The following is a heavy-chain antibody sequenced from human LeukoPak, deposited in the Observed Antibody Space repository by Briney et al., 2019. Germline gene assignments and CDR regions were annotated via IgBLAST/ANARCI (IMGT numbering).Heavy chain of an antibody. CDR3: ARDDHSSGWYGDFDY. D-gene: IGHD6-19*01. Sequence: GGSLRPSCAASGFTFSSYEMNWVRQPPGKGLGWVSYNSSNGSTIYYADSVMGRFTISRDNAKNSLYLQMNSLRAEDTAVYYCARDDHSSGWYGDFDYWGQGTLVTVSS. V-gene: IGHV3-48*03. CDR2: NSSNGSTI. J-gene: IGHJ4*02. CDR1: GFTFSSYE.